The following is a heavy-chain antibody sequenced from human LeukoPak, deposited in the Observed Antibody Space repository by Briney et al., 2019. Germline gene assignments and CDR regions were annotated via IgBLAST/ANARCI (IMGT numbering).Heavy chain of an antibody. CDR2: MYLSGTT. CDR1: GDSINSRDL. J-gene: IGHJ4*02. Sequence: SETLSLTCTVSGDSINSRDLWSWVRQPPGKGLEWIGEMYLSGTTHSNPSVKSRVTISIDKSKNQFFLNLSSVTAADTAVYYCAGPVGRYSSGLYYYYFDYWGQGTLVTVSS. CDR3: AGPVGRYSSGLYYYYFDY. D-gene: IGHD3-22*01. V-gene: IGHV4-4*02.